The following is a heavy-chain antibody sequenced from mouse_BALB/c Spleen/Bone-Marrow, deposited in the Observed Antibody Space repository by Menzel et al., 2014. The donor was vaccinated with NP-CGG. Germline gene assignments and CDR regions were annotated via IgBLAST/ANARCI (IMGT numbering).Heavy chain of an antibody. V-gene: IGHV2-6-5*01. D-gene: IGHD2-4*01. J-gene: IGHJ3*01. CDR1: GFSLTDCG. CDR2: IWGGGST. Sequence: AMLVESGPGLVAPSQSLSITCTVSGFSLTDCGVSWIRQPPGKGLEWLGVIWGGGSTYYNSALKTRLSISKDNSKSQVFLKMNSLQTDDTAMYYCARIYFDFDGFAYWGQGTLVTVSA. CDR3: ARIYFDFDGFAY.